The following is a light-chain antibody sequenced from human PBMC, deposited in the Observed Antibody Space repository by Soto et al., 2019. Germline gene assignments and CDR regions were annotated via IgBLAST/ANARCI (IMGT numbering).Light chain of an antibody. Sequence: QSVLTQSPSVSGAPGQRVTISCTGSSSNIGAGYDVHWYQQLPGTAPKLLMYGNSNRPSGVPDRFSGSKSGTSASLAITGLQAEDEADYYCQSYDNSLSGSWVFGGGTKLTVL. CDR3: QSYDNSLSGSWV. CDR1: SSNIGAGYD. V-gene: IGLV1-40*01. J-gene: IGLJ3*02. CDR2: GNS.